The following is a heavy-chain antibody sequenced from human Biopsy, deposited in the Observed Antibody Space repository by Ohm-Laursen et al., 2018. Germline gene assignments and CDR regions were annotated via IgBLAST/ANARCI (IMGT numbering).Heavy chain of an antibody. CDR3: AKHGSGWTGDDAFHI. D-gene: IGHD6-19*01. Sequence: PGTLSLTCLVSGGSISGSSWSWIRQAPGKGLEWIGYISYSRDTNYNPSLKSRITISVDTSKNQFSLKLTSVTAADTAVYYCAKHGSGWTGDDAFHIWGQGTMVTVSS. V-gene: IGHV4-59*08. CDR2: ISYSRDT. J-gene: IGHJ3*02. CDR1: GGSISGSS.